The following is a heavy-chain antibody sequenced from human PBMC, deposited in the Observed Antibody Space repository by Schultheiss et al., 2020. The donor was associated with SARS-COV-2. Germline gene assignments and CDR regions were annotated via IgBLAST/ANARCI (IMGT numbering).Heavy chain of an antibody. Sequence: GGSLRLSCAASGFTFSSYAMSWVRQAPGKGLEWVSAISGSGGSTYYADSVKGRFTISRDNSKNTLYLQMNSLRAEDTAVYYCTTDLGQQLPFGTLYYYYGMDVWGQGTTVTVSS. CDR3: TTDLGQQLPFGTLYYYYGMDV. J-gene: IGHJ6*02. V-gene: IGHV3-23*01. CDR1: GFTFSSYA. CDR2: ISGSGGST. D-gene: IGHD6-13*01.